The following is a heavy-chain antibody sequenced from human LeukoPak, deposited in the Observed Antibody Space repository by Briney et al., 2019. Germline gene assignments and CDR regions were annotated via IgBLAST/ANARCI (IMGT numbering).Heavy chain of an antibody. Sequence: GGSLRLSCTASGFTFGDYAMSWVRQAPGKGLEWVAVISYDGSNKYYADSVKGRFTISRDNSKNTLYLQMNSLRAEDTAVYYCARDPGTHPPIFDYWGQGTLVTVSS. V-gene: IGHV3-30-3*01. J-gene: IGHJ4*02. CDR3: ARDPGTHPPIFDY. CDR2: ISYDGSNK. D-gene: IGHD1-1*01. CDR1: GFTFGDYA.